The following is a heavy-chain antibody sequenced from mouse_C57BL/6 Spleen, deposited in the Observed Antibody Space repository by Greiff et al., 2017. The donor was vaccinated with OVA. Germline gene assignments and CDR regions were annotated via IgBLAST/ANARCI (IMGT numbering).Heavy chain of an antibody. Sequence: EVQLQESGPGLVKPSQSLSLTCSVTGYSITSGYYWNWIRQFPGNKLEWMGYISYDGSNNYNPSLKNRISITRDTSKNQFFLKLNSVTTEDTATYYCARVLYYGSSYWYFDVWGTGTTVTVSS. CDR2: ISYDGSN. CDR1: GYSITSGYY. V-gene: IGHV3-6*01. J-gene: IGHJ1*03. CDR3: ARVLYYGSSYWYFDV. D-gene: IGHD1-1*01.